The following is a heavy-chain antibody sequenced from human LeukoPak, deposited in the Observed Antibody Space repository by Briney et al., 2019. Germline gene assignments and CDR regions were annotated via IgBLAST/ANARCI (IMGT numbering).Heavy chain of an antibody. V-gene: IGHV1-69*13. CDR2: IIPIFGTA. D-gene: IGHD5-18*01. J-gene: IGHJ4*02. CDR3: ARSGVQLWLLCY. CDR1: GGTFSSYA. Sequence: ASVKVSCKASGGTFSSYAISWVRQAPGQGLEWMGGIIPIFGTANYAQKFQGRVTITADESTSPAYMELSSLRSEDTAVYYCARSGVQLWLLCYWGQGTLVTVSS.